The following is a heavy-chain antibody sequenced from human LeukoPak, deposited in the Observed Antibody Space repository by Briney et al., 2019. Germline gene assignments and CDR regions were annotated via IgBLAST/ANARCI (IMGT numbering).Heavy chain of an antibody. J-gene: IGHJ4*02. Sequence: GGSLRLSCAASGFTFSSYEMNWVRQAPGKGLEWVSYISSSGSTIYYADSVKGRFTISRGNAKNSLYLQMNSLRAEDTAVYYCARDRPGIVGTNRGFDNWGQGTLVTVSS. V-gene: IGHV3-48*03. CDR3: ARDRPGIVGTNRGFDN. CDR2: ISSSGSTI. D-gene: IGHD1-26*01. CDR1: GFTFSSYE.